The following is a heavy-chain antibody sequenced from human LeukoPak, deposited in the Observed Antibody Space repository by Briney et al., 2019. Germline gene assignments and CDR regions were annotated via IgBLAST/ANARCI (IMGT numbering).Heavy chain of an antibody. CDR2: LKYDGSEG. Sequence: GSLRLSCAGSGFLLSNYWMSWVRQAPGKGLEWVANLKYDGSEGHYVDSVKGRFTIHRDNAKNFLYLQMNSLRDEDTAVYYCARDRHQIGRLWYMDVWGRGTTVAVSS. CDR1: GFLLSNYW. D-gene: IGHD2-15*01. J-gene: IGHJ6*04. CDR3: ARDRHQIGRLWYMDV. V-gene: IGHV3-7*01.